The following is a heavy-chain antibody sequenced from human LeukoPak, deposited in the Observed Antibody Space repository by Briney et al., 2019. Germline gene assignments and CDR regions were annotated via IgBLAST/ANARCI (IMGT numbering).Heavy chain of an antibody. CDR1: GYTLTELS. J-gene: IGHJ4*02. CDR3: ATDPAYSSGWPGY. D-gene: IGHD6-19*01. Sequence: ASVKVSCQVSGYTLTELSMLWVRQAPGTGIEWMGGFDPEDGETIYAQKFQGRVTMTEDTSTDTAYMELSSLRSEDTAVYYCATDPAYSSGWPGYWGQGTLVTVSS. V-gene: IGHV1-24*01. CDR2: FDPEDGET.